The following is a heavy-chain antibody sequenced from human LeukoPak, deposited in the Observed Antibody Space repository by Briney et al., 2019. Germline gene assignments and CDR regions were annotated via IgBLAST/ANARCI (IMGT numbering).Heavy chain of an antibody. CDR2: ISSSGSTI. CDR1: GFTFSDYY. Sequence: GGSLRLSCSASGFTFSDYYMSWIRQAPGKGLEWVSYISSSGSTIYYADSVRGRFTISRDNAKNSLYLQMNSLRAEDTAVYYCARRSGWYGYYFDYWGQGTLVTVSS. V-gene: IGHV3-11*01. J-gene: IGHJ4*02. CDR3: ARRSGWYGYYFDY. D-gene: IGHD6-19*01.